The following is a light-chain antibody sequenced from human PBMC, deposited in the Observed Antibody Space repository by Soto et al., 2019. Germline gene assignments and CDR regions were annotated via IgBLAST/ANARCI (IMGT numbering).Light chain of an antibody. Sequence: EIVLTQSPGTLSLSPGERATLSCRASQSFSNNYLAWYQQKPGQAPRLLTYGAFSRATGIPDRFSGSGSGTDFTLTISRLEPEDFAVYYCQQYGNSRTFGQGTKVEIK. CDR3: QQYGNSRT. V-gene: IGKV3-20*01. J-gene: IGKJ1*01. CDR1: QSFSNNY. CDR2: GAF.